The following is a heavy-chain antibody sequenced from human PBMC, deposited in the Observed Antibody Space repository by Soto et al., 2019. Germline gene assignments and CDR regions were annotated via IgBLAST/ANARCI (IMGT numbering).Heavy chain of an antibody. CDR2: IYPGDSDT. D-gene: IGHD6-6*01. CDR3: ARLTPHQVIAARLEYFDY. J-gene: IGHJ4*02. V-gene: IGHV5-51*01. Sequence: PGESLKISCKGSGYSFTSYWIGWVRQMPGKGLEWMGIIYPGDSDTRYSPSFQGQVTISADKSITTAYLQWSSLKASDTAMYYCARLTPHQVIAARLEYFDYWGQGTLVTVSS. CDR1: GYSFTSYW.